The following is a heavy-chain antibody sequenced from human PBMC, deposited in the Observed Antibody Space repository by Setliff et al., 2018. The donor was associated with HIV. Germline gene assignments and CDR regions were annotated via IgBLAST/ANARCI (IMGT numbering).Heavy chain of an antibody. J-gene: IGHJ1*01. D-gene: IGHD3-22*01. V-gene: IGHV1-24*01. CDR3: ATISAYYYDSSGQEYFQC. Sequence: ASVKVSCKVSGYSLTDLSIHWVRQVSGKGLEWMGGFDPENGETVYAQKLQGRVTMTEDKSTDTDYMELSSQRSEDTAMDYCATISAYYYDSSGQEYFQCLGHGTLVTVAS. CDR1: GYSLTDLS. CDR2: FDPENGET.